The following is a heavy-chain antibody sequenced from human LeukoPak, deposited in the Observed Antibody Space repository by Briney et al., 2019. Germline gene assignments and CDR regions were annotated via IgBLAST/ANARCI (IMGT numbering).Heavy chain of an antibody. V-gene: IGHV3-30*18. CDR1: GFTFSSYG. D-gene: IGHD3-9*01. CDR2: ISYDGSNK. CDR3: AKDSLFTYYDILTGYFDY. J-gene: IGHJ4*02. Sequence: PTGGSLRLSCAASGFTFSSYGMHWVRQAPGKGLEWVAVISYDGSNKYYADSVKGRYTISRDNSKNTLYLQMNSLRAEDTAVYYCAKDSLFTYYDILTGYFDYWGQGTLVTVSS.